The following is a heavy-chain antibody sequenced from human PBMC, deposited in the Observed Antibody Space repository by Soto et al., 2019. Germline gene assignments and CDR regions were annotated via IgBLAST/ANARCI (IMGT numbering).Heavy chain of an antibody. J-gene: IGHJ4*02. CDR3: VKDGDNTGYYFTYYFDH. Sequence: GESLKISCKGSGYSFTSYWIAWVRQMPGKGLEWMGIIYRGDSDIRYSPSFQGQVTISTDKSISTAYLQMDSLGPDDTALYYCVKDGDNTGYYFTYYFDHWGQGAPVTVSS. CDR2: IYRGDSDI. CDR1: GYSFTSYW. V-gene: IGHV5-51*01. D-gene: IGHD3-22*01.